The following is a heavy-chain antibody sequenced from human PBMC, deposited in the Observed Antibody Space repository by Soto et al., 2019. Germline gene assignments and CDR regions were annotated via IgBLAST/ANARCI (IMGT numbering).Heavy chain of an antibody. CDR1: GGSISSYY. CDR3: ARHAEFGESGWFDP. CDR2: IYYSGST. J-gene: IGHJ5*02. V-gene: IGHV4-59*08. D-gene: IGHD3-10*01. Sequence: SETLSLTCTVSGGSISSYYWSWIRQPPGKGLEWIGYIYYSGSTNYNPSLKSRVTISVDTSKNQFSLKLSSVTAADTAVYYCARHAEFGESGWFDPWGQGTLVTVSS.